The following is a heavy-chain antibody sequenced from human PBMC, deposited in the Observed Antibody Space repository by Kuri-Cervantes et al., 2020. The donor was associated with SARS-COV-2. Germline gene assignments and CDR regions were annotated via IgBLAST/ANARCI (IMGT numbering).Heavy chain of an antibody. CDR1: GFTFSVYD. CDR2: ISKSDNTI. J-gene: IGHJ4*02. D-gene: IGHD3-10*01. CDR3: ASRYYGSGSYNYFDY. Sequence: GESLKISCAASGFTFSVYDMNWVRQAPGKGLEWVSYISKSDNTIYYADSVKGRFTISRDNAKSSLYLQMNSPRAEDTAVYYCASRYYGSGSYNYFDYWGQGTLVTVSS. V-gene: IGHV3-48*03.